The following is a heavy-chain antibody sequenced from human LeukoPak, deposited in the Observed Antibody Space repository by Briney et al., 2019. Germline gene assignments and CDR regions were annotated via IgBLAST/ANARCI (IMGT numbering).Heavy chain of an antibody. D-gene: IGHD1-26*01. J-gene: IGHJ4*02. CDR3: ARLLNGAGEPSEESAFDY. Sequence: GESLKISCKGSGYSFTNYWIAWVRQMPGKGLEWMGIIYPGDSDTRYSPSFQGQVTISADKSISTAYLRWSSLKASDTAMYYCARLLNGAGEPSEESAFDYWGQGTLVTVSS. CDR1: GYSFTNYW. V-gene: IGHV5-51*01. CDR2: IYPGDSDT.